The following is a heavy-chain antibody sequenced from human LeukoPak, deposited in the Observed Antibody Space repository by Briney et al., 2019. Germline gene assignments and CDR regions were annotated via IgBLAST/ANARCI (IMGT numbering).Heavy chain of an antibody. J-gene: IGHJ4*02. CDR1: GFTFSTYD. D-gene: IGHD6-13*01. V-gene: IGHV3-13*01. Sequence: GGSLRLSCAASGFTFSTYDIHWVRQATGKDLNWVSAIDTTGYTYYAASVKGRFTISRENAKNSLYRQMNSLRAGDTAVYYCARVAAGGKGFEYWGQGILVTVSS. CDR2: IDTTGYT. CDR3: ARVAAGGKGFEY.